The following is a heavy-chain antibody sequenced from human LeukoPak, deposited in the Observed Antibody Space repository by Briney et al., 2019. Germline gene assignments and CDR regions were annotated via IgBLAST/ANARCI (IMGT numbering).Heavy chain of an antibody. CDR2: FHHSATS. CDR3: ARVVADNLGSYYMDV. V-gene: IGHV4-38-2*02. J-gene: IGHJ6*03. Sequence: SETLSLTCNVSGYSITSGYYWGWIRQPPGKGLLWIGSFHHSATSYYNLSLKSRVTVSLATSKNQLSLNLTSVTAADTAVYYCARVVADNLGSYYMDVWGKGTTVTVSS. CDR1: GYSITSGYY. D-gene: IGHD3-10*01.